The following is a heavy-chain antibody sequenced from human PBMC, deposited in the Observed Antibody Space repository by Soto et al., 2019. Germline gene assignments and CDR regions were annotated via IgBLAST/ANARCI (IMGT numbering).Heavy chain of an antibody. CDR2: ISAYNGNT. CDR3: ARGQHLGLDDPTFDH. J-gene: IGHJ4*02. V-gene: IGHV1-18*01. D-gene: IGHD3-16*01. CDR1: GYTFTSYG. Sequence: QVQLVQSGAEVKKPGASVKVSCKASGYTFTSYGISWVRQAPGQGLEWMGWISAYNGNTNYAQKLQGRVTMTTDTSASTAYVELRSLRSDDTAVYYCARGQHLGLDDPTFDHWGQGTLVTVSS.